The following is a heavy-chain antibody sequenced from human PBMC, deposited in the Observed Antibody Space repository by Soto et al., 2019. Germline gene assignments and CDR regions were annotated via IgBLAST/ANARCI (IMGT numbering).Heavy chain of an antibody. V-gene: IGHV4-30-4*01. CDR3: AREKDYGDYKRTFDY. J-gene: IGHJ4*02. CDR2: IYYSGST. CDR1: GGSISSGDYY. D-gene: IGHD4-17*01. Sequence: QVQLQESGPGLVKPSQTLSLTCTVSGGSISSGDYYWSWIRQPPGKGLEWIGYIYYSGSTYYNPSLTSRVTISVDTSKNQFSLKLSSVTAADTAVYHCAREKDYGDYKRTFDYWGQGTLVTVSS.